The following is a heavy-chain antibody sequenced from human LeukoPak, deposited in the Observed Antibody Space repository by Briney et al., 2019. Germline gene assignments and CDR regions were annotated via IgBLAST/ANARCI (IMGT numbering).Heavy chain of an antibody. D-gene: IGHD2-2*01. CDR3: ARANGLRYEPSTFDY. Sequence: GRSLRLSCAASGFIFSRHAMHWVRQALGKGLEWVAVISYDGSNKYSTASVKGRFAVSRDNSRNTLSLQMNSLRPEDTAVYYCARANGLRYEPSTFDYWGQGTLVTVSS. CDR1: GFIFSRHA. CDR2: ISYDGSNK. V-gene: IGHV3-30*09. J-gene: IGHJ4*02.